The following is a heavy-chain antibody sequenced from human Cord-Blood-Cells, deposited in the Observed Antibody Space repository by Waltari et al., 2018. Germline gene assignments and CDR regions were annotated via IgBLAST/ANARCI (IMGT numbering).Heavy chain of an antibody. V-gene: IGHV1-69*01. J-gene: IGHJ5*02. CDR1: GGTFSSHA. CDR3: ARVRVRGQWLYRWFDP. CDR2: IIPIFGTA. D-gene: IGHD6-19*01. Sequence: QVQLVQSGAEVKKPGSSVKVSCKASGGTFSSHAISWVRQAPGQGREWMGGIIPIFGTANYAQKFQGRVTITADESTSTAYMELSSLRSEDTAVYYCARVRVRGQWLYRWFDPWGQGTLVTVSS.